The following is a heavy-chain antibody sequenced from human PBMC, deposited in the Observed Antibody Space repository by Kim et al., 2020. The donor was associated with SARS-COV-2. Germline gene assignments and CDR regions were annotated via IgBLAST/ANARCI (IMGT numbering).Heavy chain of an antibody. D-gene: IGHD3-22*01. J-gene: IGHJ4*02. CDR3: ASGVVGSSGLLGYHDY. CDR1: GFTFSSYS. V-gene: IGHV3-48*01. CDR2: ISSSSSTI. Sequence: GGSLRLSCAASGFTFSSYSMNWVRQAPGKGLEWVSYISSSSSTIYYADSVKGRFTISRDNAKNSLYLQMNSLRAEDTAVYYCASGVVGSSGLLGYHDYWGQGTLVTVSS.